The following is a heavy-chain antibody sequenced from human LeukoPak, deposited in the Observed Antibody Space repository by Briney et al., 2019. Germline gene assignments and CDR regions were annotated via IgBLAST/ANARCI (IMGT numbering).Heavy chain of an antibody. J-gene: IGHJ6*03. D-gene: IGHD2-2*01. V-gene: IGHV1-69*13. Sequence: ASVKVSCKASGGTFGSYAISWVRQAPGQGLEWMGGIIPIFGTANYAQKFQGRVTITADESTSTAYMELSSLRSEDTAVYYCAAGVPAASKYYYYYYMDVWGKGTTVTVSS. CDR2: IIPIFGTA. CDR1: GGTFGSYA. CDR3: AAGVPAASKYYYYYYMDV.